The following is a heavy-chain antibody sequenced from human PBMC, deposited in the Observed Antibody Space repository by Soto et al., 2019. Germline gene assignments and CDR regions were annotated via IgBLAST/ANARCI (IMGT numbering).Heavy chain of an antibody. J-gene: IGHJ4*02. CDR2: IYHSGST. V-gene: IGHV4-4*02. Sequence: PLETLSLTCAVSGGSISSSNWWSWVRQPPGKGLEWIGEIYHSGSTSYNPSLKSRVTISVDKSKNQFSLKLSSVTAADTAVYYCARAAAVAGTRYYFDYWGQGTLVTVSS. D-gene: IGHD6-19*01. CDR1: GGSISSSNW. CDR3: ARAAAVAGTRYYFDY.